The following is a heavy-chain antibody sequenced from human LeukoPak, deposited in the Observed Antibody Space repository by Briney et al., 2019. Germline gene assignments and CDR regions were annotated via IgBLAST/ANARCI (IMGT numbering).Heavy chain of an antibody. D-gene: IGHD2-15*01. V-gene: IGHV4-39*01. CDR1: GGSISSSSHY. Sequence: SETPSLTCTVSGGSISSSSHYWGWIRQPPGKGLEWIGSIYYSGSTYYNPSLKSRVTISVDTSKNQFSLKLSSVTAADTAVYYCARQKSGGSCYSDYWGQGTLVTVSS. CDR3: ARQKSGGSCYSDY. J-gene: IGHJ4*02. CDR2: IYYSGST.